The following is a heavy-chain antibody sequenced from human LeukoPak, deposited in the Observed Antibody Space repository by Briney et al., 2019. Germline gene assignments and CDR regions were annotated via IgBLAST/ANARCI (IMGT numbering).Heavy chain of an antibody. D-gene: IGHD3-22*01. CDR3: ARGADYGSSGYYFDY. V-gene: IGHV4-59*01. CDR1: GGSISSYY. CDR2: IYYSGST. Sequence: SETLSLTCTVSGGSISSYYWSWIRQPPGKGLEWIGYIYYSGSTNYNPSLKSRVTISVDTSKNQFSLKLSSVTAADTAVYYCARGADYGSSGYYFDYWGQGTLVTVSS. J-gene: IGHJ4*02.